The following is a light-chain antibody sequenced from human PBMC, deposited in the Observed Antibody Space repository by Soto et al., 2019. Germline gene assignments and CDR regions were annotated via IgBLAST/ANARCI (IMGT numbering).Light chain of an antibody. J-gene: IGLJ3*02. CDR2: EVT. CDR3: SSYTLSSTWV. CDR1: SNDIGLYNY. Sequence: QSALTQPASVSGSPGQSITISCTGTSNDIGLYNYVSWYQQHPGKAPKLDIYEVTYRPSGVSDRFSGSKSDNTASLTISGLQAEDEADYYCSSYTLSSTWVFGGGTKLTVL. V-gene: IGLV2-14*01.